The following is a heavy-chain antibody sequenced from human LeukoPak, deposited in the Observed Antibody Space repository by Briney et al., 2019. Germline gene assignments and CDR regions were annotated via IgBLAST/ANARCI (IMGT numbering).Heavy chain of an antibody. CDR2: ISSSSSTI. CDR3: ARDVEMATMGIAEYFQH. D-gene: IGHD5-24*01. CDR1: GFTFSSYS. V-gene: IGHV3-48*04. J-gene: IGHJ1*01. Sequence: PGGFLRLSCAASGFTFSSYSMNWVRQAPGKGVEGVSYISSSSSTIYYADSVKGRFTISRDNAKNSLYLQMNSLRAEDTAVYYCARDVEMATMGIAEYFQHWGQGTLVTVSS.